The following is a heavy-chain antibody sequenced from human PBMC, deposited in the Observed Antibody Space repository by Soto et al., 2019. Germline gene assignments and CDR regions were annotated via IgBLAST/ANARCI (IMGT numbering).Heavy chain of an antibody. V-gene: IGHV4-34*01. J-gene: IGHJ5*02. CDR3: ARGVGYCSGGSCYSFNLWFDP. D-gene: IGHD2-15*01. Sequence: SETLSLTCAVYGGSFSGYYWSWIRQPPGKGLEWIGEINHSGSTNYNPSLKSRVTISVDTSKNQFSLKLSPVTAADTAVYYCARGVGYCSGGSCYSFNLWFDPWGQGTLVTVS. CDR1: GGSFSGYY. CDR2: INHSGST.